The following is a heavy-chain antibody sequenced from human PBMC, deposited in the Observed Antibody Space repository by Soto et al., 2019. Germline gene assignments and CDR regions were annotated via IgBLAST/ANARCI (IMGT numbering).Heavy chain of an antibody. V-gene: IGHV1-46*03. CDR2: INPSGGST. J-gene: IGHJ6*03. CDR1: GYTFTSYY. Sequence: ASVKVSCKASGYTFTSYYMHWVRQAPGQGLEWMGIINPSGGSTSYAQKFQGRVTMTRDTSTSTVYMELSSLRSEDTAVYYCARSSSQGDYYYYYMDVWGKGTTVTVSS. D-gene: IGHD6-6*01. CDR3: ARSSSQGDYYYYYMDV.